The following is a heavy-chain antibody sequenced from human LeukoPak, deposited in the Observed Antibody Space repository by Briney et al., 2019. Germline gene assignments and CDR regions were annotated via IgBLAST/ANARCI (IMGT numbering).Heavy chain of an antibody. D-gene: IGHD4-17*01. Sequence: GGSLRLSCAASGFIFSSYEMNWVRQAPGKGLEWVSYISSSGSTIYYADSVKGRFTISRDNAKNSLYLQMNSLRAEDTAVYYCARVVTTVTPPYYYYGMDVWGQGTTVTVSS. V-gene: IGHV3-48*03. CDR1: GFIFSSYE. J-gene: IGHJ6*02. CDR2: ISSSGSTI. CDR3: ARVVTTVTPPYYYYGMDV.